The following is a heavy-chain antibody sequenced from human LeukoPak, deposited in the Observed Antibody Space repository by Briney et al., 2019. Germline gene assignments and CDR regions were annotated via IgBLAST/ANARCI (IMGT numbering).Heavy chain of an antibody. Sequence: PGGSLRLSCAAAGFTFSDYGMNWVRQAPGKGLEWVSYISSSGTTKYFADSVKGRLTVSRDNARDLLYLEMNSLRAEDTAIYYCTRARLGSSGYYYDYWGQGTLVTVSP. CDR1: GFTFSDYG. V-gene: IGHV3-48*04. CDR2: ISSSGTTK. D-gene: IGHD3-22*01. CDR3: TRARLGSSGYYYDY. J-gene: IGHJ4*02.